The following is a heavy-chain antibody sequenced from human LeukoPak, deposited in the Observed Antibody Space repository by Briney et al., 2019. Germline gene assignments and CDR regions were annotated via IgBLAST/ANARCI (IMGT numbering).Heavy chain of an antibody. Sequence: SETLSLTCTVSGASISSYYWSWIRQPPEKGLEWIGYVYYSGSPHYNPSLGGRVTMSVDTSKNQFSLNLSSVTAADTAVYYCARRPTDSGYADYDLDQWGQGTLVA. V-gene: IGHV4-59*08. CDR3: ARRPTDSGYADYDLDQ. CDR1: GASISSYY. J-gene: IGHJ4*02. CDR2: VYYSGSP. D-gene: IGHD5-12*01.